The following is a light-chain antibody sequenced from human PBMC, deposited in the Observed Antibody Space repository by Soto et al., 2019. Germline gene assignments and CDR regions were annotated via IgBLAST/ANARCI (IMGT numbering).Light chain of an antibody. Sequence: EIVLTQSPGTLSLSPGERATLSCRASQSVSSSYLAWYQQKPGQAPRLLIYGASSRATGIPDRFSGSGSGTDFNLTISRLETEDFAVYYCQQYGTTSITVGQGTRLEIK. CDR1: QSVSSSY. CDR2: GAS. V-gene: IGKV3-20*01. J-gene: IGKJ5*01. CDR3: QQYGTTSIT.